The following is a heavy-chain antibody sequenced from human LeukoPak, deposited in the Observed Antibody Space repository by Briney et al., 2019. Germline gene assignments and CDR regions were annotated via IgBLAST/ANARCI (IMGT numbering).Heavy chain of an antibody. CDR2: IYYSGST. J-gene: IGHJ4*02. V-gene: IGHV4-59*08. CDR3: ARQSYDYYDSSAYFES. Sequence: SETLSLTCTVSGGSITTYYWSWIRQPPGKGLEWIGYIYYSGSTSYNPSLKSRVTISADTSKNQFALKLSSVTAADTAVYYCARQSYDYYDSSAYFESWGQGTLVTVSS. CDR1: GGSITTYY. D-gene: IGHD3-22*01.